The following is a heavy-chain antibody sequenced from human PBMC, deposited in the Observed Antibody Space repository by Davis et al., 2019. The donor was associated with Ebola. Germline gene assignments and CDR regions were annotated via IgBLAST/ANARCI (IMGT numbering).Heavy chain of an antibody. CDR3: AVDLWFGEYGMDV. D-gene: IGHD3-10*01. V-gene: IGHV3-30*04. J-gene: IGHJ6*02. Sequence: FTFSRDTSKNTLYLQMDSLRPEDTAVYYCAVDLWFGEYGMDVWGQGTTVTVSS.